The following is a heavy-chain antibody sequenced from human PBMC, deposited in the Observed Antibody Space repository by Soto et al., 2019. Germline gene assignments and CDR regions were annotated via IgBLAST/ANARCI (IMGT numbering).Heavy chain of an antibody. V-gene: IGHV4-59*01. D-gene: IGHD6-6*01. CDR3: ARDQSSSLDY. J-gene: IGHJ4*02. CDR2: IYYSGST. CDR1: GGSISRYC. Sequence: SETLPLTCTVSGGSISRYCWSWIRQPPGKGLEWIGYIYYSGSTNYNPSLKSRVTISVDTSKNQFSLKLRFVTAADTAVYYCARDQSSSLDYWGQGTRVTVSS.